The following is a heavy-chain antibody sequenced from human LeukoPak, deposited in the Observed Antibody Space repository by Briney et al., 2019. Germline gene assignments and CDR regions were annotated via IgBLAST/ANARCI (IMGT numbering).Heavy chain of an antibody. CDR1: GGSISSSSYY. CDR2: IYYSGST. D-gene: IGHD4-17*01. Sequence: PSETLSLTCTVSGGSISSSSYYWGWIRQPPGKGLEWIGSIYYSGSTYYNPSLKSRVIISVDTSTNQFSLKLSSVTAADTAVYYCASHSTVTFNSWGPGTLVTVSS. J-gene: IGHJ5*01. CDR3: ASHSTVTFNS. V-gene: IGHV4-39*07.